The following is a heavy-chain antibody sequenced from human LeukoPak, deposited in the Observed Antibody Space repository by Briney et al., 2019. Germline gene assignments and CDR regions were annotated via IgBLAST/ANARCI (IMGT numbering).Heavy chain of an antibody. J-gene: IGHJ6*02. CDR2: IIPILGIA. CDR3: ARDRITIHPMRGYYYYGMDV. CDR1: GGTFSSYA. V-gene: IGHV1-69*04. D-gene: IGHD3-9*01. Sequence: GSSVKVSCKASGGTFSSYAISWVRQAPGQGLEWMGRIIPILGIANYAQKFQGRVTITADKSTSTAYMELSSLRSEDTAVYYCARDRITIHPMRGYYYYGMDVWGQGTTVTVSS.